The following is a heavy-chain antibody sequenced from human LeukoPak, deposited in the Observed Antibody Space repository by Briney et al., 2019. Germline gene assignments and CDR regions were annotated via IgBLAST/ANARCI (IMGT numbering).Heavy chain of an antibody. J-gene: IGHJ6*03. CDR3: ASLQQSHYYYYYYMDV. Sequence: SETLFLSCTVSGGSISSYYWSWIRQPPGKGLEWIGYIYYSGSTNYNPSLKSRVTISVDTSKNQFSLKLSSVTAADTAVYYCASLQQSHYYYYYYMDVWGKGTTVTVSS. CDR2: IYYSGST. D-gene: IGHD4-11*01. CDR1: GGSISSYY. V-gene: IGHV4-59*01.